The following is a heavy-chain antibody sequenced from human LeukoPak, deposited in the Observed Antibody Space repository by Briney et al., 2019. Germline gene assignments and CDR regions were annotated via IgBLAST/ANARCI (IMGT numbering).Heavy chain of an antibody. D-gene: IGHD3-10*01. CDR1: GFPFSNYA. Sequence: PGGSLRLSCAASGFPFSNYAMHWVRQAPGKGLEWVAVISNVETNTYYADSVKGRFTISRDNSKNTLYLQLNSLRAEDTSVYYCARDSTYYYASGSSGPHYFDYWGQGTLVTVSS. J-gene: IGHJ4*02. CDR2: ISNVETNT. CDR3: ARDSTYYYASGSSGPHYFDY. V-gene: IGHV3-30*01.